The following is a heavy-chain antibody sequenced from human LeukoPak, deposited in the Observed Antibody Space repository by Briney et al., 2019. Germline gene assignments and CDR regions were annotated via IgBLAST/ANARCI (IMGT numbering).Heavy chain of an antibody. V-gene: IGHV4-59*12. CDR2: IYYSGST. Sequence: SETLSLTCAVYDGSFSSYYWSWIRQPPGKGLEWIGYIYYSGSTNYKPSLKSRVTISVETSKNQFSLKLRSVTAADTAVYSCARKNIPSPRIRYSSDWNGRAFDYWGQGTLVTVSS. CDR3: ARKNIPSPRIRYSSDWNGRAFDY. J-gene: IGHJ4*02. D-gene: IGHD6-25*01. CDR1: DGSFSSYY.